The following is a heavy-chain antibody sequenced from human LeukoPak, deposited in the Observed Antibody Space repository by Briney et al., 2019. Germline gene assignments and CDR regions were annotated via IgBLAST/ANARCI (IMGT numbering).Heavy chain of an antibody. V-gene: IGHV3-7*01. D-gene: IGHD5-12*01. CDR2: IKQDGSEK. CDR3: ARAEIVATSPFDY. CDR1: GFTFSSYW. Sequence: GGSLRLSCAASGFTFSSYWMSWVRQAPGKGLEWVANIKQDGSEKYYVDSVKGRFTISRDNAKNSLYLQMNSLRAEDTAVYYCARAEIVATSPFDYWGQGTLVTVSS. J-gene: IGHJ4*02.